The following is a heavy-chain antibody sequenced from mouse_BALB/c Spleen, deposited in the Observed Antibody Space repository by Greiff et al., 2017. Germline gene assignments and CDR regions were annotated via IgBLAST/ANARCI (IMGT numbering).Heavy chain of an antibody. CDR2: IRLKSNNYAT. CDR1: GFTFSNYW. J-gene: IGHJ4*01. CDR3: TPYGNYVDAMDY. Sequence: EVKVEESGGGLVQPGGSMKLSCVASGFTFSNYWMNWVRQSPEKGLEWVAEIRLKSNNYATHYAESVKGRFTISRDDSKSSVYLQMNNLRAEDTGIYYCTPYGNYVDAMDYWGQGTSVTVSS. V-gene: IGHV6-6*02. D-gene: IGHD2-1*01.